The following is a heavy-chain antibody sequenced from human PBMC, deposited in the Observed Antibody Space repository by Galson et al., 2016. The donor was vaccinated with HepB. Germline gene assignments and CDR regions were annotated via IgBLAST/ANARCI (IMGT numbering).Heavy chain of an antibody. D-gene: IGHD5-12*01. Sequence: SETLSLTCIVSGDFFSGGSHYCAWIRQPPGKGLEWLAFTVHDGSKYYTPSFRGRVTMSAVMANNRFSLSLTSVTAADTALYYCARGRRGLDFLDHWGQGTMVTVSS. CDR3: ARGRRGLDFLDH. J-gene: IGHJ4*02. CDR2: TVHDGSK. CDR1: GDFFSGGSHY. V-gene: IGHV4-39*01.